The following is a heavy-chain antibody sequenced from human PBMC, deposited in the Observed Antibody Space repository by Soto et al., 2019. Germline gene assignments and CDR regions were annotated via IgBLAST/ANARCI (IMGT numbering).Heavy chain of an antibody. J-gene: IGHJ6*02. Sequence: GGSLRLCCAASVFTFSVSAMHWFRQASGKGLEWVGRIRSKANSYATAYAASVKGRFTISRDDSKNTAYLQMNSLKTEDTAVYYCTVNYYGMDVWGQVTTVTVSS. CDR3: TVNYYGMDV. CDR2: IRSKANSYAT. CDR1: VFTFSVSA. V-gene: IGHV3-73*01.